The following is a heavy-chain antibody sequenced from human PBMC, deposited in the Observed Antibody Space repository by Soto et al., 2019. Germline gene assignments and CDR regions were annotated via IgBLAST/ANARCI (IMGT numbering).Heavy chain of an antibody. CDR3: AMGADYDSSGYYDDAFDI. D-gene: IGHD3-22*01. J-gene: IGHJ3*02. CDR2: ISSSGSTI. CDR1: GFTFSSYE. Sequence: SGGSLRLSCAASGFTFSSYEMNWVRQAPGKGLEWVSYISSSGSTIYYADSVKGRFTISRDNAKNSLYLQMNSLRAEDTAVYYCAMGADYDSSGYYDDAFDIWGQGTMVTVSS. V-gene: IGHV3-48*03.